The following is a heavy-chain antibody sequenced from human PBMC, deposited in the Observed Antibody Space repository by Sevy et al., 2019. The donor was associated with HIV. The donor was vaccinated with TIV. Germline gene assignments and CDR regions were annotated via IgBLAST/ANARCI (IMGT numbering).Heavy chain of an antibody. CDR3: ARLDDILTGYYNNGMDV. D-gene: IGHD3-9*01. J-gene: IGHJ6*02. CDR2: IYPGDSDT. Sequence: GESLKISCKGSGYSFTSYWIGWVRQMPGKGLEWMGIIYPGDSDTRYSPSFQGQVTISADKSISTAYLKWSSLKASDTAMYYCARLDDILTGYYNNGMDVWGQGTTVTVSS. V-gene: IGHV5-51*01. CDR1: GYSFTSYW.